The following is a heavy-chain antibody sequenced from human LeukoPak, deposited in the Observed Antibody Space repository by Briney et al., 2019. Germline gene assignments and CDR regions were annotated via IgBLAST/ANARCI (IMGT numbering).Heavy chain of an antibody. V-gene: IGHV3-53*01. CDR1: GFTVSYNY. CDR2: IYSGGGT. CDR3: AARYDRRGSLGY. Sequence: GSLRLSCAASGFTVSYNYVSWVRQAPGKGLEWVSVIYSGGGTYYADSVKGRFTLSRDNSKTPVYLQMNSLRAEDTAVYYCAARYDRRGSLGYWGQGTLVTVSS. J-gene: IGHJ4*02. D-gene: IGHD3-22*01.